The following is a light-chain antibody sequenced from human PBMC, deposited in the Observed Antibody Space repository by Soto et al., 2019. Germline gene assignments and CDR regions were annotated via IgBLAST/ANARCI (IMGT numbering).Light chain of an antibody. V-gene: IGKV3-15*01. CDR3: QQYNNWPMYT. J-gene: IGKJ2*01. Sequence: EIVMTQSPATLSVSPGERATLSCRASQSVSSNLAWYQQKPGQAPRLLIYGASTRATGIPARFSGSGSGTEFTLTISSLQSEYVAVYYCQQYNNWPMYTFGQGTKVDIK. CDR1: QSVSSN. CDR2: GAS.